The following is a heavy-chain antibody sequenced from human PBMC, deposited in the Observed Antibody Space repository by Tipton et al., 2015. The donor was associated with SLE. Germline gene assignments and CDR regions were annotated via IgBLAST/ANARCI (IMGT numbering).Heavy chain of an antibody. D-gene: IGHD2-15*01. CDR3: ARVLLSTLGALDI. Sequence: TLSLTCTVSGGSISSYYWSWIRQPPGKGLEWIGYIYYSGNTNYNPSLKSRVTISVDTSKNQFSLRLSSVTAADTAVYYCARVLLSTLGALDIWGQGTMVTVSS. J-gene: IGHJ3*02. CDR1: GGSISSYY. CDR2: IYYSGNT. V-gene: IGHV4-59*08.